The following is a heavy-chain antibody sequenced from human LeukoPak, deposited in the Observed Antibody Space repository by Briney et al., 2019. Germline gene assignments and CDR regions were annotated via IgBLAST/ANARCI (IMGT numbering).Heavy chain of an antibody. V-gene: IGHV3-21*04. Sequence: GGSLTLSCAASGFTFSSYSMNWVRQAPGKGLEGVSSISSSSSYIYYADSVKGRFTISRDNAKNSLYLQMNSLRAEDTAVYYCAKDQGGLWFGELSRNWFDPWGQGTLVTVSS. CDR2: ISSSSSYI. CDR3: AKDQGGLWFGELSRNWFDP. CDR1: GFTFSSYS. J-gene: IGHJ5*02. D-gene: IGHD3-10*01.